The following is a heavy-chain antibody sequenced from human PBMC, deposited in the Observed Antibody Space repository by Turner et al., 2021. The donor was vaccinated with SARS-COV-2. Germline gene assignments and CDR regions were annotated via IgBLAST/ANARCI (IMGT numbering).Heavy chain of an antibody. D-gene: IGHD2-15*01. CDR1: GGSISRSSYY. CDR3: ARRSSRLGNWYFDL. CDR2: MYYSEST. V-gene: IGHV4-39*01. J-gene: IGHJ2*01. Sequence: QLQLQESVPRLVTPAETLSLTCPVSGGSISRSSYYWGWIRQPPGKGLEWIGSMYYSESTYYNPSIKSRVTISVDTSKNQFSLKLSSVTAADTAVYYCARRSSRLGNWYFDLWGRGTLVTVSS.